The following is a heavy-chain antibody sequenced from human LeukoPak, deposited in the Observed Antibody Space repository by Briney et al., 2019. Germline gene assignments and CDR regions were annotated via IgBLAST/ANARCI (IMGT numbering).Heavy chain of an antibody. CDR3: ARDVQVATIYPLDY. CDR2: IYRSGST. J-gene: IGHJ4*02. D-gene: IGHD5-12*01. Sequence: SETLSLTCTVSGYSISSGYYWGWIRQPPGKGLEWIGSIYRSGSTYYNPSLKSRVTISVDTSKNQFSLKLSSVTAEDTAVYYCARDVQVATIYPLDYWGQGTLVTVSS. V-gene: IGHV4-38-2*02. CDR1: GYSISSGYY.